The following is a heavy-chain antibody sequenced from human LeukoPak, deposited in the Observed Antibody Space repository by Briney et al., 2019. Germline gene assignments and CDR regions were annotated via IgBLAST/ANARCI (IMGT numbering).Heavy chain of an antibody. CDR3: ASGRTSFYYYMDV. CDR2: INPNSGGT. J-gene: IGHJ6*03. Sequence: ASVKLSCTASGYSFTDYYIHWVRQAPGQGLEWMGWINPNSGGTNYAQNFQGRVTMTRDTSINTVYMELSRLRSDDTAVYYCASGRTSFYYYMDVWGKGTTVTISS. D-gene: IGHD2-2*01. V-gene: IGHV1-2*02. CDR1: GYSFTDYY.